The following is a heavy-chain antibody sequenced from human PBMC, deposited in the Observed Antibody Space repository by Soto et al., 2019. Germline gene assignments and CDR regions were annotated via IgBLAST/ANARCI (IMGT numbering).Heavy chain of an antibody. D-gene: IGHD5-12*01. J-gene: IGHJ4*02. Sequence: GGSLRLSCAASGFTVSTYYMSWVRQAPGKGLEWVSVIYSAGSADFADSVKGRFTVSRDNSKNTLFLQMNSLRAEDKAVYYCAKDARPDGYWDFDYWGQGTLVTVSS. CDR2: IYSAGSA. V-gene: IGHV3-66*01. CDR3: AKDARPDGYWDFDY. CDR1: GFTVSTYY.